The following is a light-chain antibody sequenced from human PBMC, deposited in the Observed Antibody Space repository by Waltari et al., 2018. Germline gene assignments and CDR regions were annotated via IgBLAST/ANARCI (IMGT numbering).Light chain of an antibody. Sequence: QSALTQPASVSGSPGQSNTISFTGTSSDVVAYNHGSWYQQHPGKAPKLIIFDVSNPPSGVSNRFSGSKSGNTASLTISGLQAEDEADYYCSSYISSSTLELFGGGTSLTVL. CDR1: SSDVVAYNH. V-gene: IGLV2-14*03. CDR2: DVS. CDR3: SSYISSSTLEL. J-gene: IGLJ2*01.